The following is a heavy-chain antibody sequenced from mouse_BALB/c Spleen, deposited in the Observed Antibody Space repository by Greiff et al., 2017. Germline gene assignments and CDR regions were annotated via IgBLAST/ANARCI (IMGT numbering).Heavy chain of an antibody. J-gene: IGHJ4*01. Sequence: QVQLQQSGAELAKPGASVKMSCKASGYTFTSYWMHWVKQRPGQGLEWIGYINPSTGYTEYNQKFKDKATLTADKSSSTAYMQLSSLTSEDSAVYYCARRYYGSSYYAMDYWGQGTSVTVSS. CDR1: GYTFTSYW. CDR2: INPSTGYT. D-gene: IGHD1-1*01. V-gene: IGHV1-7*01. CDR3: ARRYYGSSYYAMDY.